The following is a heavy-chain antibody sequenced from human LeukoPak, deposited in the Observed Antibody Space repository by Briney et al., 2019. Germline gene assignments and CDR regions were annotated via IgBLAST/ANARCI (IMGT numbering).Heavy chain of an antibody. Sequence: GGSLRLSCAASGLTLSSYSMRWVRQAPGKGLEWVSSISSSSSYIYHADSVKARFTISRDNAKNSLYLQMNSLRAEDTAVYYCASTVSGYWDWGQGTLVTVSS. CDR1: GLTLSSYS. J-gene: IGHJ4*02. CDR2: ISSSSSYI. V-gene: IGHV3-21*01. CDR3: ASTVSGYWD. D-gene: IGHD6-13*01.